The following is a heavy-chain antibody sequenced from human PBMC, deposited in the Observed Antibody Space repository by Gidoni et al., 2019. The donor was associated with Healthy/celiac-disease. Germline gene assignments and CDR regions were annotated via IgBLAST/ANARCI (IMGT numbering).Heavy chain of an antibody. Sequence: QVQLVESGGGVVQPGRSLRLSCAASGFTFSSYGMHWVRQAPGKGREWVEVIWYDGSNKYYADSVKGRFTISRDNSKNTLYLQMNSLRAEDTAVYYCARAMTTGYYYYGMDVWGQGTTVTVSS. CDR3: ARAMTTGYYYYGMDV. CDR1: GFTFSSYG. D-gene: IGHD4-17*01. CDR2: IWYDGSNK. J-gene: IGHJ6*02. V-gene: IGHV3-33*01.